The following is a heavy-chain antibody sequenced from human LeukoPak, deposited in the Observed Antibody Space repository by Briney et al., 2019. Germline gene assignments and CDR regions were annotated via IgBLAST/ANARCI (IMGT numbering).Heavy chain of an antibody. J-gene: IGHJ4*02. CDR3: ARDFWDFGPGYPEEQGVYYFDY. Sequence: SETLSLTCTVSGGSISSSSYYWGWIRQPPGKGLEWIGSIYYSGSTYYNPSLKSRVTISVDTSKNQFSLKLSSVTAADTAVYYCARDFWDFGPGYPEEQGVYYFDYWGQGTLVTVSS. CDR2: IYYSGST. CDR1: GGSISSSSYY. D-gene: IGHD3-3*01. V-gene: IGHV4-39*07.